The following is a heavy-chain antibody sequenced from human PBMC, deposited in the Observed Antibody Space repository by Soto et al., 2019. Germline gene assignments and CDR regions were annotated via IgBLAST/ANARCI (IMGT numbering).Heavy chain of an antibody. Sequence: SGPTLVNPTQTLTLTCTFSGFSLSTSGVGVGWIRQPPGKALEWLALVYWDDDKRYSPSLKSRLTITKDTSKNQVVLTMTNMDPVDTATYYCAHRRRYYYDSSGSYYFDYWGQGTLVTVSS. V-gene: IGHV2-5*02. CDR2: VYWDDDK. CDR3: AHRRRYYYDSSGSYYFDY. D-gene: IGHD3-22*01. J-gene: IGHJ4*02. CDR1: GFSLSTSGVG.